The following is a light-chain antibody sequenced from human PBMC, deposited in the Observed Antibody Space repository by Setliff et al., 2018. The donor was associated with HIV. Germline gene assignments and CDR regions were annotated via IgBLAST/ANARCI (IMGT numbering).Light chain of an antibody. V-gene: IGLV2-14*01. CDR1: SSDIGRYNS. CDR3: NSFANSSTYI. CDR2: DVN. Sequence: SALTQPASVSGSPGQSITIPCTGTSSDIGRYNSVSWYQQKPGKAPKLLIFDVNNRPSGVSTRFSASKSGNTASLTISGLQPEDEADYYCNSFANSSTYIFGTGTKVTVL. J-gene: IGLJ1*01.